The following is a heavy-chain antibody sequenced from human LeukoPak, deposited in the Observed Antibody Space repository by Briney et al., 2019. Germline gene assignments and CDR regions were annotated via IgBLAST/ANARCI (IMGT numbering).Heavy chain of an antibody. CDR2: INPNSGGT. D-gene: IGHD3-10*01. V-gene: IGHV1-2*04. J-gene: IGHJ5*02. CDR1: GYTFTGYY. CDR3: ARDRFTTVRGVIPNWFHP. Sequence: SVKVACKASGYTFTGYYMHWVRQAPGQGLEWMGGINPNSGGTNYAQKFQGWVTLTRDTSISTAYMELSRLRSDDTVVYYGARDRFTTVRGVIPNWFHPWGEGTLVTVSS.